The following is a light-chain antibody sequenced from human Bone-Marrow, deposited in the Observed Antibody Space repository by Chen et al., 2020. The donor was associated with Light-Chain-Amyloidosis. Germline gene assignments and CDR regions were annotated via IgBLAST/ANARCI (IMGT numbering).Light chain of an antibody. CDR1: QSISTY. Sequence: DIQMTPSASSLSASVGDRVTITCRASQSISTYLNWYQHKPGVAPRLLIYAASKLQSGVPSRFSGSGSGTEFTLAISSLEPDDYATYYCQQSYNTPHTFGQGTNLEIK. J-gene: IGKJ2*01. V-gene: IGKV1-39*01. CDR2: AAS. CDR3: QQSYNTPHT.